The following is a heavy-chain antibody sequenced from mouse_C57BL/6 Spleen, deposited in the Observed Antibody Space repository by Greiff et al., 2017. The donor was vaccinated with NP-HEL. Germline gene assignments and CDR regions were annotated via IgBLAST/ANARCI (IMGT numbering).Heavy chain of an antibody. V-gene: IGHV1-85*01. CDR1: GYTFTSYD. D-gene: IGHD2-1*01. CDR3: ARWSGPYHGNSDG. J-gene: IGHJ2*01. Sequence: VQLQQSGPELVKPGASVKLSCKASGYTFTSYDINWVKQRPGQGLEWIGWIYPRDGSTKYNEKFKGQATLTVDTSSSTAYMELHSLTSEDSAVYFCARWSGPYHGNSDGWGKGTTLTVSS. CDR2: IYPRDGST.